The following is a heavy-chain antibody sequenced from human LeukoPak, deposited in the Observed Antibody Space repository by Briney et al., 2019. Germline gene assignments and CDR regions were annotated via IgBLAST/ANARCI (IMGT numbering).Heavy chain of an antibody. Sequence: GGSLRLSCAASGFTFSSYSMNWVRQAPGKGLEWVSSISSSSSYIYYADSVKGRFTISRDNAKNSLYLQMNSLRAEDTAVYYCARDRPKWLGPNVRDYFDYWGQGTLVTVSS. V-gene: IGHV3-21*01. CDR1: GFTFSSYS. J-gene: IGHJ4*02. CDR2: ISSSSSYI. CDR3: ARDRPKWLGPNVRDYFDY. D-gene: IGHD6-19*01.